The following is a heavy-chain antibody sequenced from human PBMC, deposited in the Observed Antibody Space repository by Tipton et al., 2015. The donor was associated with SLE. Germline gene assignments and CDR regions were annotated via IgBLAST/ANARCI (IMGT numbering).Heavy chain of an antibody. D-gene: IGHD6-13*01. Sequence: TLSLTCTVSGGSISSSSYYWVWIRQPPGKGLEWIGSLYYSGTTYYNPSVKSRLTIFLDTSKNHFSLKLNSVTAADTAMYYCARPHGRGSSSWYGGDAFDTWGQGTMVTVSS. J-gene: IGHJ3*02. V-gene: IGHV4-39*02. CDR3: ARPHGRGSSSWYGGDAFDT. CDR2: LYYSGTT. CDR1: GGSISSSSYY.